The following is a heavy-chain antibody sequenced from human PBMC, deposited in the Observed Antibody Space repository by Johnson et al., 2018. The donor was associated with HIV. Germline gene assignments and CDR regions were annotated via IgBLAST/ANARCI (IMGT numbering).Heavy chain of an antibody. D-gene: IGHD5-12*01. V-gene: IGHV3-30*04. J-gene: IGHJ3*02. CDR1: GFTFSSYA. CDR3: ARDQRGDIIPTTYDAFDI. CDR2: ISYDGSNK. Sequence: QVQLVESGGGVVQPGRSLRLSCAASGFTFSSYAMHWVRQAPGKGLEWVAVISYDGSNKYYADSVKGRFTISRDNSKNTLYLQMNSLRAEDTTVYYCARDQRGDIIPTTYDAFDIWGQGTMVTVSS.